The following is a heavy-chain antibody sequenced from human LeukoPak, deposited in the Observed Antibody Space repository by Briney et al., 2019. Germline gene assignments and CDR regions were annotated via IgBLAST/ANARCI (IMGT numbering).Heavy chain of an antibody. CDR2: IYYSGST. CDR3: ARGSPHFDWFWYYFDY. J-gene: IGHJ4*02. CDR1: GGSISSSSYY. V-gene: IGHV4-39*07. D-gene: IGHD3-9*01. Sequence: SETLSLACTVSGGSISSSSYYWGWIRQPPGKGLEWIGSIYYSGSTYYNPSLKSRVTISVDTSKNQFSLKLSSVTAADTAVYYCARGSPHFDWFWYYFDYWGQGTLVTVSS.